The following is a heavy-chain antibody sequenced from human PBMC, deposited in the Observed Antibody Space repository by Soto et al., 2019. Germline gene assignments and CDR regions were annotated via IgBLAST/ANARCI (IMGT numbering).Heavy chain of an antibody. J-gene: IGHJ2*01. CDR3: AKDRIAGAGGFDL. D-gene: IGHD6-19*01. CDR2: ISWNSGSI. V-gene: IGHV3-9*01. CDR1: GFTFDDHA. Sequence: GGSLRISCEASGFTFDDHALHWVRQAPGKGLEWVSGISWNSGSIGYADSVKGRFTISRDNAKNSLYLQMNSLRAEDTALYYCAKDRIAGAGGFDLWGRGTLVTVSS.